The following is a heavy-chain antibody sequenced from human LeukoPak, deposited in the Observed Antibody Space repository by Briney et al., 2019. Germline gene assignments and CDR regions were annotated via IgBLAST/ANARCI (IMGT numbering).Heavy chain of an antibody. CDR3: ARIMTTVTK. V-gene: IGHV5-10-1*01. CDR1: GFSFTNYW. CDR2: IDPSDSYT. J-gene: IGHJ4*02. Sequence: GESLRISCTGSGFSFTNYWISWVRQIPGKGLEWMGRIDPSDSYTQYSPSFQGHVTISADMSIGTVYLQWSSLKATDTAIYYCARIMTTVTKWGQGTLVTVSS. D-gene: IGHD4-17*01.